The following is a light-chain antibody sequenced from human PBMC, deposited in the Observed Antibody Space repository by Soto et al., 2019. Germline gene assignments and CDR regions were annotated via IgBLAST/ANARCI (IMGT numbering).Light chain of an antibody. CDR1: QSISNW. V-gene: IGKV1-5*01. CDR2: DAS. Sequence: DIQMTQSPSTLSASVGDRVTITCRASQSISNWLAWYQQKPGKAPNLLIYDASSLQSGVPSRFSGSGSGTEFPLTICSLQPDDFATYYCQQYNSYSPETFGQGTRLEIK. J-gene: IGKJ2*01. CDR3: QQYNSYSPET.